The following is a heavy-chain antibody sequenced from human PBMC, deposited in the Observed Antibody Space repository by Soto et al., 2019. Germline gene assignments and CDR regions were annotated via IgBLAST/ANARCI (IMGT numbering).Heavy chain of an antibody. Sequence: EVQLLESGGGLVQPGGSLRLSCAASGFTFSSYAMSWVRQAPGKGLEWVSAVSGSGGSTYYADSVKGRFTISRDNSKNTMYLQMDSVRAEDTAVYYCAKDRGVVEVPDAHDAFDIWGPGTMVTVSS. D-gene: IGHD2-2*01. J-gene: IGHJ3*02. CDR2: VSGSGGST. CDR3: AKDRGVVEVPDAHDAFDI. CDR1: GFTFSSYA. V-gene: IGHV3-23*01.